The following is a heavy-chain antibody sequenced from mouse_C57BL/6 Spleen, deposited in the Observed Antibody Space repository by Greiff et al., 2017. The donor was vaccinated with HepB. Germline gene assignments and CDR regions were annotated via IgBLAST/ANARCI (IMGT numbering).Heavy chain of an antibody. V-gene: IGHV1-15*01. CDR3: TRRENYYGSKEDFDY. Sequence: QVQLQESGAELVRPGASVTLSCKASGYTFTDYEMHWVKQTPVHGLEWIGAIDPETGGTAYNQKFKGKAILTADKSSSTAYMELRSLTSEDSAVYYCTRRENYYGSKEDFDYWGQGTTLTVSS. J-gene: IGHJ2*01. CDR1: GYTFTDYE. CDR2: IDPETGGT. D-gene: IGHD1-1*01.